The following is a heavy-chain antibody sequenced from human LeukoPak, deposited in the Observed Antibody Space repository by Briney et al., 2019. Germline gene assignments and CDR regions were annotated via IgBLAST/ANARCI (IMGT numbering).Heavy chain of an antibody. CDR3: ARLYRYCSGGSCYVGPNWFDP. D-gene: IGHD2-15*01. CDR1: GYTVTSYG. Sequence: ASVKASCKASGYTVTSYGISWVRQAPRQGLEWMGWISAYNGNTNYAQKRQGSVTMTPDTCTSTAYMEVRSLRSDETGVYYCARLYRYCSGGSCYVGPNWFDPWGQGTLVTVSS. V-gene: IGHV1-18*01. CDR2: ISAYNGNT. J-gene: IGHJ5*02.